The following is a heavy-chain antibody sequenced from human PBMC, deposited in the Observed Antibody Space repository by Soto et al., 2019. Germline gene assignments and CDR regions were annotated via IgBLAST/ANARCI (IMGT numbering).Heavy chain of an antibody. CDR3: ARQPYYDFWSGYYTGPNTGWFDP. Sequence: EVQLVQSGAEVKKPRESLRISCKGSGYSFTSYWISWVRQMPGKGLEWMGRIDPSDSYTNYSPSFQGHVTISADKSISTAYLQWSSLKASDTAMYYCARQPYYDFWSGYYTGPNTGWFDPWGQGTLVTVSS. D-gene: IGHD3-3*01. CDR1: GYSFTSYW. V-gene: IGHV5-10-1*03. CDR2: IDPSDSYT. J-gene: IGHJ5*02.